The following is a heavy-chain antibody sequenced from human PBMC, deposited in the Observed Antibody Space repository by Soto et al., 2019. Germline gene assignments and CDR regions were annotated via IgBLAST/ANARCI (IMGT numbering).Heavy chain of an antibody. CDR2: INHSGST. Sequence: QVQLQQWGAGLLKPSETLSLTCAVYGGSFSGYYWSWIRQPPGKGLEWIGEINHSGSTNYNPSLKSRVTISVDTSKNQFSLKLSSVTAADTAVYYCARGRYSSGWYKAGVFSLFDYWGQGTLVTVSS. J-gene: IGHJ4*02. CDR3: ARGRYSSGWYKAGVFSLFDY. V-gene: IGHV4-34*01. CDR1: GGSFSGYY. D-gene: IGHD6-19*01.